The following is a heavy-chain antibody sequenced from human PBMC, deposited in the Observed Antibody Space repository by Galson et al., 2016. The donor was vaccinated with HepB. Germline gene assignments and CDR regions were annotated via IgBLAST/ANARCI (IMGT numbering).Heavy chain of an antibody. Sequence: SLRLSCAVSGLTISNYGQSWIRQSPGKGLEWVSGISVNGDNTYYADSVKGRFTISRDNAKNTLYLQMSSLRAEDTATYYCAKDSGWLSEDWGQGTLVTVSS. CDR1: GLTISNYG. CDR3: AKDSGWLSED. V-gene: IGHV3-23*01. CDR2: ISVNGDNT. D-gene: IGHD6-19*01. J-gene: IGHJ4*02.